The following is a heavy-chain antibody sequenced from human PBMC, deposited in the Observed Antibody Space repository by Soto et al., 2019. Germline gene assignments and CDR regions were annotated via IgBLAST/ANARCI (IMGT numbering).Heavy chain of an antibody. D-gene: IGHD2-21*02. V-gene: IGHV2-70*01. J-gene: IGHJ6*02. Sequence: ESGPTLVNPTQTLTLTCTFSGFSLSTSGMCVTWIRQPPGKALEWLALMDLDDDKYYSTSMKTRLTISKDTSKKQVVITMTNMDPMDSATYYCARILNVRSLAYCTGDCSYYYGMNIWDQGTTVSVSS. CDR2: MDLDDDK. CDR3: ARILNVRSLAYCTGDCSYYYGMNI. CDR1: GFSLSTSGMC.